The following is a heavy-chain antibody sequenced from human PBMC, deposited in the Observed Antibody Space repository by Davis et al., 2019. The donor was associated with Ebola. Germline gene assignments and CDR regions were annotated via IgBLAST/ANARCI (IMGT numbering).Heavy chain of an antibody. CDR2: INHSGGST. D-gene: IGHD6-19*01. CDR1: AYTFSSYY. CDR3: ARGLAVAGTLGGYYYYYGMDV. J-gene: IGHJ6*02. V-gene: IGHV1-46*01. Sequence: ALVQDTCYASAYTFSSYYMHWVRQPPGHGLEWMGIINHSGGSTSYAQKFQGRVTMTRDTSTSTVYMELSSLRSEDTAVYYCARGLAVAGTLGGYYYYYGMDVWGQGTTVTVSS.